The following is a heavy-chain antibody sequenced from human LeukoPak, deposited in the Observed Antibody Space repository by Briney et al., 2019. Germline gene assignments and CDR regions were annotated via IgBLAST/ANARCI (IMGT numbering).Heavy chain of an antibody. J-gene: IGHJ4*02. CDR3: AKANPXVDTTLLGDY. CDR1: GFTFSGYA. V-gene: IGHV3-23*01. Sequence: GSLRLSCEGSGFTFSGYAMTWVRQAPGKGLEWVSIVSGSGVTTYYADSVKGRFTISRDNSKNTLYLQMNKLRAEDTAVYYCAKANPXVDTTLLGDYWGQGTXVTV. CDR2: VSGSGVTT. D-gene: IGHD5-18*01.